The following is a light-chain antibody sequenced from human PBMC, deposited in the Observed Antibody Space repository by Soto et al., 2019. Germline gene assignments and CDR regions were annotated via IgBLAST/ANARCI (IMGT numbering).Light chain of an antibody. J-gene: IGLJ1*01. V-gene: IGLV1-44*01. Sequence: QSVLTQPHSASGTPGQRVTISCFGNSSNIGTSSVHWFQQLPGTAPKLLISTTNQRPSGVPERFSGSKSGTSASLAISGLQSEDEADYYCAAWDDSLNGHVFGTGTKATVL. CDR1: SSNIGTSS. CDR2: TTN. CDR3: AAWDDSLNGHV.